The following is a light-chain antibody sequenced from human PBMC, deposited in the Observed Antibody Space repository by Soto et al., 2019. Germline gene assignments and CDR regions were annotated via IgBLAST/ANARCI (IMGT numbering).Light chain of an antibody. Sequence: DIQMTQSPSSLSASVGDRVTITCQASQDISNYLNWYQQKPGKAPKLLIYDASNLETGAPSRFSGSGSGTDFTFTISSLQPEDIATYYCQQYDNPLTFGPGTKVDIK. CDR3: QQYDNPLT. J-gene: IGKJ3*01. CDR1: QDISNY. CDR2: DAS. V-gene: IGKV1-33*01.